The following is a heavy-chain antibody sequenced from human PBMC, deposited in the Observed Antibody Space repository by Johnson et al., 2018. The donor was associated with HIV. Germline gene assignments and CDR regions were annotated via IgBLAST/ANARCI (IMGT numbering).Heavy chain of an antibody. V-gene: IGHV3-66*01. CDR3: AKSSRVATTFDAFDF. D-gene: IGHD2-15*01. CDR1: GISVSVNY. Sequence: GQLVESGGGLVQPGGSLRLSCAVSGISVSVNYMSWVRQAPGKGLEWVSLIDSGGTTNYEDSVKGRFTISRNDSKNTLYLQMNSLRAEDTAVYYCAKSSRVATTFDAFDFWGQGTMVTVSS. J-gene: IGHJ3*01. CDR2: IDSGGTT.